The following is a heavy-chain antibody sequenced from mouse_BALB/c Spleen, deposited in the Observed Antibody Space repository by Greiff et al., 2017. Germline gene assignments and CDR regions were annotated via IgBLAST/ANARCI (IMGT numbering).Heavy chain of an antibody. J-gene: IGHJ3*01. V-gene: IGHV3-8*02. CDR2: ISYSGST. D-gene: IGHD2-14*01. CDR3: ARYPVRAWFAY. CDR1: GDSITSGY. Sequence: EVHLVESGPSLVKPSQTLSLTCSVTGDSITSGYWNWIRKFPGNKLEYMGYISYSGSTYYNPSLKSRISITRDTSKNQYYLQLNSVPTEDTATYYCARYPVRAWFAYWGQGTLVTVSA.